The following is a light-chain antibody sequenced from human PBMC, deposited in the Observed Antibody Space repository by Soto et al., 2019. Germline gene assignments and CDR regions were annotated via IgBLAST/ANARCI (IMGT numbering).Light chain of an antibody. CDR1: HTISSW. CDR3: QHYNSYSEA. Sequence: IQMTQSPSTLSGSVGYRVTITCRASHTISSWLAWYQQKPGKAPKLLIYKASTLKRGVPSRFSGSGSGTEFTLTISSLQPDDFATYYCQHYNSYSEAFGQGTKVDIK. J-gene: IGKJ1*01. V-gene: IGKV1-5*03. CDR2: KAS.